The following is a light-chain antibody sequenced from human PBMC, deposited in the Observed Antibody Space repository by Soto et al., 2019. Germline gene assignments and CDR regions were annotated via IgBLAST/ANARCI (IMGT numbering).Light chain of an antibody. J-gene: IGKJ1*01. Sequence: DIRMTQSPASLSASVGDRVTVTRRASQNIDKYLHWYQQKPGKAPNLLIFSASILQSGVPSRFIGSGSGTEFTLTISSLQPDDFATYYCQQYNSYSGTFGQGA. CDR3: QQYNSYSGT. V-gene: IGKV1-16*01. CDR1: QNIDKY. CDR2: SAS.